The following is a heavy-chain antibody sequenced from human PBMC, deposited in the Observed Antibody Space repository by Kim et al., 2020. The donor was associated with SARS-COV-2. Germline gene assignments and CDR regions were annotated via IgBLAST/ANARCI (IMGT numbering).Heavy chain of an antibody. D-gene: IGHD2-15*01. J-gene: IGHJ4*02. CDR1: GGSFSGYY. Sequence: SETLSLTCAVYGGSFSGYYWSWIRQPPGKGLEWIGEINHSGSTNYNPSLKSRVTISVDTSKNQFSLKLSSVTAADTAVYYCARGRRGCSGGSCPFDYWGQGTLVTVSS. V-gene: IGHV4-34*01. CDR3: ARGRRGCSGGSCPFDY. CDR2: INHSGST.